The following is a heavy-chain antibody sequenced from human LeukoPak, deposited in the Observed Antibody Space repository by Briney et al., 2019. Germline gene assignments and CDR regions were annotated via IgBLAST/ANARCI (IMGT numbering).Heavy chain of an antibody. J-gene: IGHJ4*02. D-gene: IGHD3-10*01. V-gene: IGHV3-23*01. CDR2: IRVSGGST. CDR3: AKRGPGSPQSGKYYFDY. CDR1: GFTFSSYG. Sequence: GGSLRLSCAASGFTFSSYGMSWVRQAPGKGLEWVSAIRVSGGSTYYADSVKGRFTISRDNSKNTLYLQMNSLRAEDTAVYYCAKRGPGSPQSGKYYFDYWGQGTLVTVSS.